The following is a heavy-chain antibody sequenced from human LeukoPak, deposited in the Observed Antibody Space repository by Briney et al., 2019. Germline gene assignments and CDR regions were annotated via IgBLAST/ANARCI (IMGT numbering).Heavy chain of an antibody. CDR1: GFTVSSNY. J-gene: IGHJ4*02. CDR3: AGGHFYYYGSGSYFPDY. CDR2: IYSGGST. V-gene: IGHV3-53*01. Sequence: GGSLRLSCAASGFTVSSNYMSWVRQAPGKGLEWVSVIYSGGSTYYADSVKGRFTISRDNSKNTLYLQMNSLRAEDTAVYYCAGGHFYYYGSGSYFPDYWGQGTLVTVSS. D-gene: IGHD3-10*01.